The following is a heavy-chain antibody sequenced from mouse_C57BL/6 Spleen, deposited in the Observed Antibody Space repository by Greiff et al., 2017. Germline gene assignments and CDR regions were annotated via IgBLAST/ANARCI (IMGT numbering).Heavy chain of an antibody. D-gene: IGHD1-1*01. Sequence: QVQLQQPGAELVRPGSSVKLSCKASGYTFTSYWMHWVKQRPIQGLEWIGNIDPSDSETHYNQKFKDKATLTVDKSSSTAYMQLSSLTSEDSAVYYCARDYGSSYGFAYWGQWTLVTVSA. CDR2: IDPSDSET. J-gene: IGHJ3*01. CDR3: ARDYGSSYGFAY. V-gene: IGHV1-52*01. CDR1: GYTFTSYW.